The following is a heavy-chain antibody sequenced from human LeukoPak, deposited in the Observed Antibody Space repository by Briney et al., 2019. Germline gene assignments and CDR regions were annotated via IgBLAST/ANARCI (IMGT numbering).Heavy chain of an antibody. CDR2: LYSSGST. V-gene: IGHV4-39*07. CDR1: GGSISTSTYS. J-gene: IGHJ4*02. CDR3: ARGVGARVVPAARGYFDY. Sequence: SETLSLTCTVSGGSISTSTYSWVWIRQPPGKGLEWIGSLYSSGSTYYNPSLKSRVTISVDTSKNQFSLKLSSVTAADTAVYYCARGVGARVVPAARGYFDYWGQGTLVTVSS. D-gene: IGHD2-2*01.